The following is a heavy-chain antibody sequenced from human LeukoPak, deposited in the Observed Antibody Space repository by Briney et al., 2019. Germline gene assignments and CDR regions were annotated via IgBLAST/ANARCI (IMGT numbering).Heavy chain of an antibody. V-gene: IGHV3-30*04. J-gene: IGHJ4*02. CDR1: GFTFSSYA. D-gene: IGHD2-2*01. CDR2: ISYDGSNK. CDR3: ARDSCSSTSCYGGYSFDY. Sequence: GRSLRLSCAASGFTFSSYAMDWVRQAPGKGLEWVAVISYDGSNKYYADSVKGRFTISRDNSKNTLYLQMNSLRAEDTAVYYCARDSCSSTSCYGGYSFDYWGQGTLVTVSS.